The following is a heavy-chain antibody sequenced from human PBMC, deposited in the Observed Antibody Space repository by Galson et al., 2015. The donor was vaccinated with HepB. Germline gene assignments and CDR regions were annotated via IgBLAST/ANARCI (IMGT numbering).Heavy chain of an antibody. CDR2: ISTSSTYT. CDR1: GFTFSDYY. V-gene: IGHV3-11*06. D-gene: IGHD3-3*01. Sequence: SLRLSCAASGFTFSDYYMSWIRQAPGKGLEWVSYISTSSTYTNFADSVKGRFTISRDNAKNSLYLQMNSLRAEDTAVYYCARDTIFGVAPHAFDIWGHGTMVTVSS. J-gene: IGHJ3*02. CDR3: ARDTIFGVAPHAFDI.